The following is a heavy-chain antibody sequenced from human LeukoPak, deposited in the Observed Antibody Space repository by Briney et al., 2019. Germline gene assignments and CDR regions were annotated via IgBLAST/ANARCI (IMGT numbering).Heavy chain of an antibody. CDR1: GFTFTSHW. CDR2: VKQDGSDK. CDR3: ARHCTNGVCLDY. Sequence: GGSLRLSCAASGFTFTSHWMSWVRQLPGKGLEWVAKVKQDGSDKYYVDSVKGRFTISRDNAKNSVNLQMNGLRAEDTAVYYCARHCTNGVCLDYWGQGTLVTVSS. J-gene: IGHJ4*02. D-gene: IGHD2-8*01. V-gene: IGHV3-7*01.